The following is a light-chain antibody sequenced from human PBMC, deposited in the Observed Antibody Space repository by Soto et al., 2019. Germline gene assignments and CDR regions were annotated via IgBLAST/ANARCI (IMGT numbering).Light chain of an antibody. V-gene: IGLV2-14*01. Sequence: QSVLTQPASVSGSPGQAITISCTGTSSDVGGYNYVSWYQQHPGKAPKLMIYDVSTRPSGVSNRFSCSKSGNTASLTISGLQAEDEADYYCSSYTSSSTVVFGGGTKLTVL. CDR3: SSYTSSSTVV. CDR2: DVS. CDR1: SSDVGGYNY. J-gene: IGLJ2*01.